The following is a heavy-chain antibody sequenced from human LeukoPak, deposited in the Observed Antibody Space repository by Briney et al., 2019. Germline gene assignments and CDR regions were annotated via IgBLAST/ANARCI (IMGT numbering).Heavy chain of an antibody. J-gene: IGHJ4*02. CDR2: IYYSGST. CDR3: ARDGRFPPEVLPRYFGY. Sequence: PSETLSLTCTVSGVSISSSNSYWGWIRQPPGKGLEWIGNIYYSGSTYYNPSLKSRVTISVETSKNQFSLKLSSVTAAHTAVYYCARDGRFPPEVLPRYFGYWGQGTLVTVSS. V-gene: IGHV4-39*07. CDR1: GVSISSSNSY. D-gene: IGHD1-26*01.